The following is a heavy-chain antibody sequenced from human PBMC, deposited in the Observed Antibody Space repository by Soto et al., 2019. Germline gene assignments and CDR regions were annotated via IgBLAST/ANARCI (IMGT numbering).Heavy chain of an antibody. Sequence: SETLSLTCTVSGGSISSSSYYWGWIRQPPGKGLEWIGSIYYSGSTYYNPSLKSRVTISVDTSKNQFSLKLSSVTAADTAVYYCARLNLRLGELSPYERDTHHFDYWGQGTLVTVSS. D-gene: IGHD3-16*02. CDR3: ARLNLRLGELSPYERDTHHFDY. J-gene: IGHJ4*02. CDR2: IYYSGST. V-gene: IGHV4-39*01. CDR1: GGSISSSSYY.